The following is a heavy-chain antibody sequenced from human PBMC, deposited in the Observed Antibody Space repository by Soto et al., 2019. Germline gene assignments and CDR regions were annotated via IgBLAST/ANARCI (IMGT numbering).Heavy chain of an antibody. CDR1: GGSFSGYY. CDR2: ISHSGST. V-gene: IGHV4-34*01. CDR3: ARVTGRYYYGMDV. J-gene: IGHJ6*02. Sequence: SETLSLTCAVYGGSFSGYYWSWIRQPPGKGLEWIGEISHSGSTNYNPSLKSRVTISVDTSKNQFSLKLSSVTAADTAVYYCARVTGRYYYGMDVWGQGTTVTVS.